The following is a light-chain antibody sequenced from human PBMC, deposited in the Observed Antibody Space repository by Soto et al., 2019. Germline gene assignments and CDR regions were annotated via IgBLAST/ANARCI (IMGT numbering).Light chain of an antibody. J-gene: IGKJ1*01. CDR2: KAS. Sequence: DIQLTQSPSFLSTSVGDRVTITCRASQDIRNYLAWYQQKPGKAPKLLIYKASSLQSGVPSGFSGSGSGTEFTLTISSLQPDDFATYYCQQYNSYSRTFGQGTKVDIK. CDR3: QQYNSYSRT. CDR1: QDIRNY. V-gene: IGKV1-5*03.